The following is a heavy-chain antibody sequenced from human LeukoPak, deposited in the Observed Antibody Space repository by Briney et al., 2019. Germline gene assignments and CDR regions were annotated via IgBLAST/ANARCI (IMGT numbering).Heavy chain of an antibody. CDR2: ISSNSGET. CDR1: GFTFDDYA. D-gene: IGHD6-19*01. Sequence: GSLRLSCEASGFTFDDYAMQWVRQAPGKGLEWVSLISSNSGETFYADSVKGRFTISRDNAKNSLYLQMNSLRAEDTALYYCARDLPYSSGWTGPYYFDYWGQGTLVTVSS. J-gene: IGHJ4*02. V-gene: IGHV3-43D*04. CDR3: ARDLPYSSGWTGPYYFDY.